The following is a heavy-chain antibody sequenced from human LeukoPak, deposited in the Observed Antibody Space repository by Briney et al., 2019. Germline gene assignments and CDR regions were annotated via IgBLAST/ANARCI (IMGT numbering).Heavy chain of an antibody. D-gene: IGHD6-13*01. CDR3: ARDSSSWYGYYYYYMDV. V-gene: IGHV4-4*07. J-gene: IGHJ6*03. Sequence: SETLSLTCTVSGGSISSYYWSWIRQPAGKGLEWIGRIYTSGSTNYIPSLKSRVTMSVDTSKNQFSLKLSSVTAADTAVYYCARDSSSWYGYYYYYMDVWGKGTTVTVSS. CDR2: IYTSGST. CDR1: GGSISSYY.